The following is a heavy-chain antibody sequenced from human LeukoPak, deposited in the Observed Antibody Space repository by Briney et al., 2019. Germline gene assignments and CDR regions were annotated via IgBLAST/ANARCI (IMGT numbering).Heavy chain of an antibody. Sequence: ASVKVSCKASGYTFTSYDINWVRQATGQGLEWMGWMNPNSGNTGYAQKFQGRFNMTRNTSISTAYMELSSLRYEDTAVYYCARGLARTSMVTRGGVRFDYWGQGTLVTVYS. D-gene: IGHD5-18*01. CDR1: GYTFTSYD. CDR3: ARGLARTSMVTRGGVRFDY. CDR2: MNPNSGNT. V-gene: IGHV1-8*01. J-gene: IGHJ4*02.